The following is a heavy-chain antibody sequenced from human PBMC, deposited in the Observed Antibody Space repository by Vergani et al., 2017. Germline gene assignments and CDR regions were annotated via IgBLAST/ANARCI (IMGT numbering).Heavy chain of an antibody. CDR2: IYYSGST. CDR1: GGYISSSSHY. CDR3: ARQGDIVVVPAADANWFDP. D-gene: IGHD2-2*01. Sequence: QVQLQESGPGLVKPSETLSLTCAVSGGYISSSSHYWGWIRQPPGKGLEWIGSIYYSGSTYYNPSFKSRVTISVDTSKNHFSQKLSSVTAADTAVYYCARQGDIVVVPAADANWFDPWGQGTLVTVSS. V-gene: IGHV4-39*01. J-gene: IGHJ5*02.